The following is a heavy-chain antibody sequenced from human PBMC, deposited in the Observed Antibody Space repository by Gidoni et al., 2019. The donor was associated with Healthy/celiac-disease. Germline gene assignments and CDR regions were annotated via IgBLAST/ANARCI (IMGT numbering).Heavy chain of an antibody. Sequence: EVQLLESGGGWVQPGGCLRLSCADWGFTCSSDAMRWVRKAPGKGLEWFPAISGSGGSTYYAYSVKGRFTISRDNSKNTLYLQMNSLRAEDTAVYYCAKEFDIVVVVAAPEIDYWGQGTLVTVSS. V-gene: IGHV3-23*01. CDR1: GFTCSSDA. J-gene: IGHJ4*02. CDR2: ISGSGGST. CDR3: AKEFDIVVVVAAPEIDY. D-gene: IGHD2-15*01.